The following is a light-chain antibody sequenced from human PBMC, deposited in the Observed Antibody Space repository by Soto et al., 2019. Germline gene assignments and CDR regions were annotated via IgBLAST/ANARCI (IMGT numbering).Light chain of an antibody. Sequence: EIVLTQSPGTLSLSPGERATLSCRASQSFSSSYLAWYQQKPAQAPRLLIYGASSRATGTPDRISGSGSCTDFSLTISRLEPEDFAVYFCQQYGSSPSTFGGGTKVEIK. CDR1: QSFSSSY. CDR2: GAS. CDR3: QQYGSSPST. J-gene: IGKJ4*01. V-gene: IGKV3-20*01.